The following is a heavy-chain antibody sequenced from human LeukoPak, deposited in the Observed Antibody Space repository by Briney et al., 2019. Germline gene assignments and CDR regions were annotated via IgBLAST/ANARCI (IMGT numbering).Heavy chain of an antibody. CDR2: ISNNGGYT. CDR1: GFNFANHA. D-gene: IGHD2-15*01. V-gene: IGHV3-23*01. J-gene: IGHJ4*02. CDR3: AKQLGYCSDGSCYFPY. Sequence: GGSLRLSCAASGFNFANHAMSWVRQAPGKGLEWVSAISNNGGYTYYADSVQGRFTISRDNSKSTLCLQMNSLRAEDTAVYYCAKQLGYCSDGSCYFPYWGQGTLVTVSS.